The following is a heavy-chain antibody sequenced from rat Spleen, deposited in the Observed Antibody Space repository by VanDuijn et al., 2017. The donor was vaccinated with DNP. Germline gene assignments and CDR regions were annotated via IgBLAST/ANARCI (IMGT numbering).Heavy chain of an antibody. CDR1: GFTFSDYG. CDR3: AKGPNYGGWSDYFDY. D-gene: IGHD1-11*01. Sequence: EVQLVESGGGLVQPGRSMKLSCAASGFTFSDYGMTWIRQAPGRGLEWVASITNTGDNTYYSDSVKGRFSLSRDNAKSTLYLQMNSLRSEDTATYYCAKGPNYGGWSDYFDYWGQGVMVTVSS. CDR2: ITNTGDNT. V-gene: IGHV5-31*01. J-gene: IGHJ2*01.